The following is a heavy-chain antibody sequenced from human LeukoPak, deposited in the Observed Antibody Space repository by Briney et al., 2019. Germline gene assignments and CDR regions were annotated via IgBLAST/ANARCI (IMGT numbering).Heavy chain of an antibody. CDR2: INPNSGGT. J-gene: IGHJ6*03. V-gene: IGHV1-2*02. Sequence: ASVTVSCKASGYTFTGYYIHWVRQAPGQGLEWMGWINPNSGGTNYAQKFQGRVTMTRDTSISTAYMELSRLRSDDMAVYYCARGCPRITIFGVVTDVGYMDVWGKGTTVTVSS. CDR3: ARGCPRITIFGVVTDVGYMDV. D-gene: IGHD3-3*01. CDR1: GYTFTGYY.